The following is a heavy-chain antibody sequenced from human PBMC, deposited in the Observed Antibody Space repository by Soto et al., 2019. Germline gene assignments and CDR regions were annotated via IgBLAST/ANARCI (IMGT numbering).Heavy chain of an antibody. CDR1: GYTFTSYA. CDR2: INAGNGNT. V-gene: IGHV1-3*01. CDR3: ARDLVKTVTTSNYYYYGMDV. J-gene: IGHJ6*02. Sequence: GASVKVSCKASGYTFTSYAMHWVRQAPGQRLEWMGWINAGNGNTKYSQKFQGRVTITRDTSASTAYMELSSLRSEDTAVYYCARDLVKTVTTSNYYYYGMDVWGQGTTVTVSS. D-gene: IGHD4-17*01.